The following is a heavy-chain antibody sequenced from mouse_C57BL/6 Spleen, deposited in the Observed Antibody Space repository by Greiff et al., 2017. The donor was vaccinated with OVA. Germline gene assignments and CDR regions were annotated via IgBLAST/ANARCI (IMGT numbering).Heavy chain of an antibody. CDR3: THYGYYAMDY. V-gene: IGHV14-4*01. J-gene: IGHJ3*01. CDR1: GFNIKDDY. CDR2: IDPENGDT. D-gene: IGHD1-1*02. Sequence: EVQLQQSGAELVRPGASVKLSCTASGFNIKDDYMHWVKQRPEQGLEWIGWIDPENGDTEYASKFQGKATITADTSSNTAYLQLSSLTSEDTAVYYCTHYGYYAMDYWGQGTLVTVSA.